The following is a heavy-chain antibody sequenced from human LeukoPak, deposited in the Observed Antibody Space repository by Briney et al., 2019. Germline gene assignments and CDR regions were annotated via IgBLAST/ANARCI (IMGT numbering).Heavy chain of an antibody. V-gene: IGHV1-18*01. J-gene: IGHJ4*02. CDR2: INPYNGNT. CDR3: ARELYGRFEY. CDR1: GYTFTTYG. Sequence: ASVKVSCKASGYTFTTYGISWVRQAPGQGLECMRWINPYNGNTNYAQKLQGRVTMTTDTSTSTAYMELRSLRSDDTAVYYCARELYGRFEYWGQGTLVTVSS. D-gene: IGHD2-2*02.